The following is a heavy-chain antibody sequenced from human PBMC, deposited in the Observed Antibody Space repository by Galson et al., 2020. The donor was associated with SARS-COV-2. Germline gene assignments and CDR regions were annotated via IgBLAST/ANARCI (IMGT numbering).Heavy chain of an antibody. CDR2: ISYDGSNK. J-gene: IGHJ4*02. CDR3: ARAYSGSYYGPFDY. V-gene: IGHV3-30-3*01. D-gene: IGHD1-26*01. Sequence: GESLKISCAASGFTFSSYAMHWVRQAPGKGLEWVAVISYDGSNKYYADSVKGRFTISRDNSKNTLYLQMNSLRAEDTAVYYCARAYSGSYYGPFDYWGQGTLVTVSS. CDR1: GFTFSSYA.